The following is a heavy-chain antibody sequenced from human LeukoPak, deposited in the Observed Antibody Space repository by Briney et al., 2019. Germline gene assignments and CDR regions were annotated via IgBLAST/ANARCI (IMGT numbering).Heavy chain of an antibody. CDR3: ARDRDDYGDYLPSDY. CDR1: GYTFTSYG. Sequence: GASVKVSCKASGYTFTSYGISWVRQAPGQGLECMGWISAYNGNTNYAQKLQGRVTMTTDTSTSTAYMELRSLRSDDTAVYYCARDRDDYGDYLPSDYWGQGTLVTVSS. D-gene: IGHD4-17*01. J-gene: IGHJ4*02. CDR2: ISAYNGNT. V-gene: IGHV1-18*01.